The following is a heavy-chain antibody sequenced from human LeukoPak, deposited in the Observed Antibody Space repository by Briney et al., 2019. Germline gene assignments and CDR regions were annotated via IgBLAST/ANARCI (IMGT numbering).Heavy chain of an antibody. V-gene: IGHV3-30*03. Sequence: GGSLRLSCAASGFTFSSYGMHWVRQAPGKGLEWVAVISYDGSNKYYADSVRGRFTISRDNSKNTLYLQMNSLRAEDTAVYYCARDRTFYYYDSSETGFDPWGQGTLVTVSS. CDR3: ARDRTFYYYDSSETGFDP. J-gene: IGHJ5*02. CDR2: ISYDGSNK. D-gene: IGHD3-22*01. CDR1: GFTFSSYG.